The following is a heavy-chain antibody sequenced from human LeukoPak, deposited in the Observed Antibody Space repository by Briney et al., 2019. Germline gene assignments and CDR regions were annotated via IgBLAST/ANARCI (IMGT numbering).Heavy chain of an antibody. CDR2: ISSSSSTI. D-gene: IGHD2-2*01. CDR3: ARVHTSSHAADL. CDR1: GFTFSTYS. J-gene: IGHJ5*02. V-gene: IGHV3-48*04. Sequence: GGSLRLSCAASGFTFSTYSIDWVRQAPGKGLEWISYISSSSSTIDFADSVKGRFTISRDNARNSVYLQMNSLRAEDTAVYYCARVHTSSHAADLWGQGTLVTVSS.